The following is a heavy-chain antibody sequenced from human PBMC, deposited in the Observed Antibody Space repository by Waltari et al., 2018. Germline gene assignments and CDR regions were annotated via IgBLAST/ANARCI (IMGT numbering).Heavy chain of an antibody. Sequence: QITVKESGPTLVKPTQTLTLTCTLSGFSVSQSGLAVGWVRQPPGKGLEWLALIYWNGDKHQTPSLRNRLTITQDVSKNQVLLMVTNMDPTDTGTYYCAHGLLSEGNFDYWGQGTPVIVSS. CDR2: IYWNGDK. CDR1: GFSVSQSGLA. CDR3: AHGLLSEGNFDY. J-gene: IGHJ4*02. V-gene: IGHV2-5*01.